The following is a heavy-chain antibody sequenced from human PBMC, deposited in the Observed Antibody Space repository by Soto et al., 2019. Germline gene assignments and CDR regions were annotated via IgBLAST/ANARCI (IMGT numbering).Heavy chain of an antibody. CDR1: GGSISGSY. V-gene: IGHV4-59*01. CDR3: ARSVAVPGAHIDY. CDR2: VYYTGST. J-gene: IGHJ4*02. Sequence: LSLTCSVSGGSISGSYWSWIRQSPGKGLEWLGYVYYTGSTNYSPSLRSRVSISVDTSKNEFSLRLSSVTAADTAVYFCARSVAVPGAHIDYWGRGTQVTVSS. D-gene: IGHD6-19*01.